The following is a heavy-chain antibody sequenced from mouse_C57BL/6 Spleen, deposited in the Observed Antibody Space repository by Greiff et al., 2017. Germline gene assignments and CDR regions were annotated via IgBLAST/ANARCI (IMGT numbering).Heavy chain of an antibody. CDR2: IDPEDGET. J-gene: IGHJ4*01. V-gene: IGHV14-2*01. Sequence: VQLQQSGAELVKPGASVTLSCTASGFNIKDYYMHWVKQRTEQGLEWIGRIDPEDGETKYAPKFQGKATITADTSSNTAYLQLSSLTSEDTAVYYCARGTYYGSYAMDYWGQGTSVTVSS. D-gene: IGHD1-1*01. CDR3: ARGTYYGSYAMDY. CDR1: GFNIKDYY.